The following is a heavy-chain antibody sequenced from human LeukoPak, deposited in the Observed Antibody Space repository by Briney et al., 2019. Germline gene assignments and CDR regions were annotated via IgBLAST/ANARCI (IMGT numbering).Heavy chain of an antibody. J-gene: IGHJ4*02. V-gene: IGHV1-3*01. CDR1: GYTFTSYA. D-gene: IGHD1-26*01. Sequence: ASVKVSCKASGYTFTSYAMHWVRQAPGQRLEWMGWINAGNGNTKYLQKFQGRVTITRDTSASTAYMELSSLRSEDTAVYYCARGGFDYWGQGTLVTVSS. CDR3: ARGGFDY. CDR2: INAGNGNT.